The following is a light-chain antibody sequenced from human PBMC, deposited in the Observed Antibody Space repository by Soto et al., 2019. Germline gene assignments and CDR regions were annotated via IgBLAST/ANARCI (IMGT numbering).Light chain of an antibody. CDR1: QDINTY. CDR3: QQYDNDPYT. J-gene: IGKJ2*01. CDR2: EAS. V-gene: IGKV1-33*01. Sequence: DVKMTQSPSSLSAFVGDRVSITCQASQDINTYVNWYLQRPGKAPKVLIYEASNLETGVPSRFSGSGSGTDFTLTISSLRPEDFGTFFCQQYDNDPYTFGQGTKLEIK.